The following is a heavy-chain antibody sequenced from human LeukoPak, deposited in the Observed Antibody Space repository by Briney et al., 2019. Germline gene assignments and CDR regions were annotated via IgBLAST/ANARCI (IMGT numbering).Heavy chain of an antibody. Sequence: GGSLRLSCAASGFTVRSNYMSWVRQAPGKGLEWVSVIYSGGSTYYADSVKGRFTISRDNSKNKLVLQMNGLRAEDTAVYYCARGPGDYFDFWGQGTLVTVSS. J-gene: IGHJ4*02. CDR3: ARGPGDYFDF. CDR2: IYSGGST. D-gene: IGHD1-14*01. V-gene: IGHV3-53*01. CDR1: GFTVRSNY.